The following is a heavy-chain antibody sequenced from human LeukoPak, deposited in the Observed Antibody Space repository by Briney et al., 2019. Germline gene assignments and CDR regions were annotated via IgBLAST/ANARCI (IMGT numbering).Heavy chain of an antibody. V-gene: IGHV3-23*01. CDR2: ISGSGGST. Sequence: GGSLRLSCAASGFTFSSYAMSWVRQAPGKGLEWVSAISGSGGSTYYADSVKGRFTISRDNAKNSLYLQMNSLRAEDTAVYYCARLTPGDYYGSGSFDYWGQGTLVTVSS. CDR3: ARLTPGDYYGSGSFDY. D-gene: IGHD3-10*01. CDR1: GFTFSSYA. J-gene: IGHJ4*02.